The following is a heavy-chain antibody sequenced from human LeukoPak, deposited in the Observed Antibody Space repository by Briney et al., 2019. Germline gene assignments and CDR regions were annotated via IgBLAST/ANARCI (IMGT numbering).Heavy chain of an antibody. V-gene: IGHV1-18*01. D-gene: IGHD3-10*01. CDR1: GYTFTSYG. J-gene: IGHJ3*02. CDR2: ISAYNGNT. CDR3: ARVRAGLITMDAFDI. Sequence: GASVKVSCKASGYTFTSYGISWVRQAPGQGLEWMGWISAYNGNTNYAQKLQGRVTMTRDTSISTAYMELSRLRSDDTAVYYCARVRAGLITMDAFDIWGQGTMVTVSS.